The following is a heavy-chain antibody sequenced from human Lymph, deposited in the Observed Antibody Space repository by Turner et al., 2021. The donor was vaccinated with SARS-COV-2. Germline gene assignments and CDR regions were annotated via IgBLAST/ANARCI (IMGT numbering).Heavy chain of an antibody. CDR2: ISYDGSNK. D-gene: IGHD3-3*01. Sequence: QVQLVESGRGVVQPVRSLRPSCAASGFTFSSYGMHWVRQAPGKGLEWVAVISYDGSNKYYADSVKGRFTISRDKSKNTLYLQMNSLRAEDTAVYYCAKVRSIFGVVIGGMDVWGQGTTVTVSS. CDR1: GFTFSSYG. V-gene: IGHV3-30*18. CDR3: AKVRSIFGVVIGGMDV. J-gene: IGHJ6*02.